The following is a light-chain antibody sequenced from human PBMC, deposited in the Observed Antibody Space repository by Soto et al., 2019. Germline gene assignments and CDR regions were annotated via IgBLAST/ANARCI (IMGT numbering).Light chain of an antibody. J-gene: IGKJ2*01. CDR2: GAS. V-gene: IGKV3-20*01. CDR3: QQVYSFPHT. CDR1: QSVSSSY. Sequence: EIVLTQSPGTLSLSPGERATLSCRASQSVSSSYLAWYQQKPGQAPRLLIYGASSRATGIPDRFSGSGSGTDFTLTISRLEPEDFATYYCQQVYSFPHTFGQGTKLEV.